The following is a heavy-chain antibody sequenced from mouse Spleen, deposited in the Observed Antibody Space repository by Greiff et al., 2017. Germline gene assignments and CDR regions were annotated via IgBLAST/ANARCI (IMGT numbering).Heavy chain of an antibody. CDR2: INYDGSST. CDR3: ARDDGYYFAY. Sequence: EVKLVESEGGLVQPGSSMKLSCTASGFTFSDYYMAWVRQVPEKGLEWVANINYDGSSTYYLDSLKSRFIISRDNAKNILYLQMSSLKSEDTATYYCARDDGYYFAYWGQGTLVTVSA. V-gene: IGHV5-16*01. D-gene: IGHD2-3*01. J-gene: IGHJ3*01. CDR1: GFTFSDYY.